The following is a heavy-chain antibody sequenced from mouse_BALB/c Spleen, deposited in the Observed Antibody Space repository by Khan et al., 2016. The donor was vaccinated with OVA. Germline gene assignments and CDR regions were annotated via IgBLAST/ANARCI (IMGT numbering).Heavy chain of an antibody. Sequence: QVQLKESGPGLVQPSQSLSITCTVSGFSLPTYGVHWVRQSPGKGLEWLGVIWSGGSTDYNAAFISRLSISKDSSKSQVFFKMNSLQVNDTAIYYCARNYDYDEGLAYWGQGTLVTVSA. D-gene: IGHD2-4*01. CDR3: ARNYDYDEGLAY. V-gene: IGHV2-2*02. J-gene: IGHJ3*01. CDR2: IWSGGST. CDR1: GFSLPTYG.